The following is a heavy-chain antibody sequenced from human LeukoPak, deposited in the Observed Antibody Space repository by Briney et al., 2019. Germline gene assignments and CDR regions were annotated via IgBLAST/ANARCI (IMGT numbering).Heavy chain of an antibody. CDR2: IYYSGST. J-gene: IGHJ4*02. CDR3: ARLYYYDSSGYYTEDY. D-gene: IGHD3-22*01. Sequence: SQTLSLTCTVSGGSISSGGYYWSWIRQHPGKGLEWIGYIYYSGSTYYNPSLKSRVTISVDTSMNQFSLKLSSVTAADTAVYYCARLYYYDSSGYYTEDYWGQGTLVTVSS. V-gene: IGHV4-31*03. CDR1: GGSISSGGYY.